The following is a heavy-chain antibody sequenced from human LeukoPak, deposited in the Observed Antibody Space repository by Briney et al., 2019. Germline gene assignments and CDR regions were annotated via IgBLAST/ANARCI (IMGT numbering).Heavy chain of an antibody. CDR1: GDSISSGYY. CDR3: ARYYDGSGSPRFDP. D-gene: IGHD3-22*01. V-gene: IGHV4-38-2*02. J-gene: IGHJ5*02. Sequence: SETLSLTCTVSGDSISSGYYWGWIRQPPGKGLEWIGSIHHSGSSYYNPSLKSRVTISVDTSKNQFSLKLSSVTAADTAVHYCARYYDGSGSPRFDPWGQGTLVTVSS. CDR2: IHHSGSS.